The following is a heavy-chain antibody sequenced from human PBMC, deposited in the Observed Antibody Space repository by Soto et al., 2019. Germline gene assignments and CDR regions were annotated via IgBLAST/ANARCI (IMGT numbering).Heavy chain of an antibody. CDR3: AADIVVVPAAINYYYYYGMDV. J-gene: IGHJ6*02. V-gene: IGHV3-30*03. Sequence: AGGSLRLSCAASGFTFSSYGMHWVRQAPGKGLEWVAVISYDGSNKYYADSVKGRFTISRDNSKNTLYLQMNSLRAEDTAVYYCAADIVVVPAAINYYYYYGMDVWGQGTTVTVSS. CDR1: GFTFSSYG. CDR2: ISYDGSNK. D-gene: IGHD2-2*02.